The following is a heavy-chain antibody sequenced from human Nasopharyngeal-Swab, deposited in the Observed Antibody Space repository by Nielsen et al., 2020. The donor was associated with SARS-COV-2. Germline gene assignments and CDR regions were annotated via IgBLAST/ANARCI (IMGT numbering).Heavy chain of an antibody. CDR2: IIPILGIA. CDR3: ARDDWFDP. Sequence: TCTVSDGSISNYYWSWVRQAPGQGLEWMGRIIPILGIANYAQKFQGRVTITADKSTSTAYMELSSLRSEDTAVYYCARDDWFDPWGQGTLVTVSS. CDR1: DGSISNYY. J-gene: IGHJ5*02. V-gene: IGHV1-69*04.